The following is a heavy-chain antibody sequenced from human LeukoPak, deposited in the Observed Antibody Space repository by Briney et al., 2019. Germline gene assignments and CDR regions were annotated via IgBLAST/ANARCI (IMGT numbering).Heavy chain of an antibody. D-gene: IGHD2-2*01. CDR1: GGSISSSSYY. CDR2: IYYSGNT. CDR3: ARHRIPAALASAFDY. Sequence: SETLSLTCTVSGGSISSSSYYWDWIRQPPGKGLEWIGAIYYSGNTNYNPSLKSRVTISVDTSKNQFSLKLSSVTATDTAVYYCARHRIPAALASAFDYWGQGTLVTVSS. V-gene: IGHV4-39*01. J-gene: IGHJ4*02.